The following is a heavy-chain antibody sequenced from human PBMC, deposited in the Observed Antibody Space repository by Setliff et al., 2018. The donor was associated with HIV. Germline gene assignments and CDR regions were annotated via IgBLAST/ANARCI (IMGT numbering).Heavy chain of an antibody. CDR1: GDSMIPHY. V-gene: IGHV4-59*11. CDR2: ISNYGSP. CDR3: ARLHGDFYFDL. D-gene: IGHD4-17*01. Sequence: SETLSLTCLVSGDSMIPHYWSWIRQPPGRGLEWIGYISNYGSPSYSPSLESRVTILLDTSKNRLSLRLSSVTAADTAVYYCARLHGDFYFDLWGQGTLVTVSS. J-gene: IGHJ4*02.